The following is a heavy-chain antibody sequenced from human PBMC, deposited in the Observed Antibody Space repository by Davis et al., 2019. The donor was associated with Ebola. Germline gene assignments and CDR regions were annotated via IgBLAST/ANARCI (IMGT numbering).Heavy chain of an antibody. CDR3: ARVERGVTHY. V-gene: IGHV1-69*13. CDR1: GGTFSSYA. J-gene: IGHJ4*02. D-gene: IGHD2-21*02. Sequence: AASVKVSCKASGGTFSSYAISWVRQAPGQGLEWMGGIIPIFGTANYAQKFQGRVTITADESTSTAYMELSSLRSEDTAVYYCARVERGVTHYWGQGTLVTVSS. CDR2: IIPIFGTA.